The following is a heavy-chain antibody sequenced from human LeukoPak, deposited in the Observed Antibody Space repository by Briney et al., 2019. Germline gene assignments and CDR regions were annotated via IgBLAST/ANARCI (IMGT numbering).Heavy chain of an antibody. CDR2: INHSGST. Sequence: SETLSLTCAVYGDFFSGYYWSWIRQPPGKGLEWIGEINHSGSTNYNPSLKSRVTISLDTSKTQFYLSLSSVTAADTAVYYCAREDSGSYYNFYYFYMDVWGKGTTVTISS. CDR3: AREDSGSYYNFYYFYMDV. V-gene: IGHV4-34*01. CDR1: GDFFSGYY. D-gene: IGHD3-10*01. J-gene: IGHJ6*03.